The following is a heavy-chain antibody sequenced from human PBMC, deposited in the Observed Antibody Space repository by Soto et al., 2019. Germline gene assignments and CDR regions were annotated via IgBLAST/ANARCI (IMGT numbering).Heavy chain of an antibody. V-gene: IGHV3-30-3*01. J-gene: IGHJ3*02. D-gene: IGHD2-15*01. Sequence: QVQLVESGGGVVQPGRSLRLSCAASGFTFISYAMHWVRQAPGKGLEWVAAILYDGTNKYYVDSVKGRFTISRDNSKITLFLQMNTLRAEDTAVYYCASPRATGGPFDIWGQGTMVTVSS. CDR3: ASPRATGGPFDI. CDR1: GFTFISYA. CDR2: ILYDGTNK.